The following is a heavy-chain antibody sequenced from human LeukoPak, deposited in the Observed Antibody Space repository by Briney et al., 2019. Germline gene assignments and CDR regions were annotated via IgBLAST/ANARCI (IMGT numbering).Heavy chain of an antibody. D-gene: IGHD3-22*01. CDR1: GYTFSGYF. V-gene: IGHV1-2*02. CDR2: INPNSGGT. J-gene: IGHJ3*02. Sequence: ASVKVSCKASGYTFSGYFIHWVRQAPGQGLEWMGWINPNSGGTNYAQKFQGRVTMTRDTSISTAYMELSRLRSDDTAVYYCARDLVYYDSSGDAFDIWGQGTMVTVSS. CDR3: ARDLVYYDSSGDAFDI.